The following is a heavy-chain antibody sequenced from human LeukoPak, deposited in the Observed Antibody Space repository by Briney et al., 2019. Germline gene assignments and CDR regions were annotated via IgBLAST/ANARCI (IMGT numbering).Heavy chain of an antibody. CDR3: ARDERLLSFLK. J-gene: IGHJ4*02. V-gene: IGHV1-2*02. D-gene: IGHD3-3*01. Sequence: ASVKVSCKASGYTFTGYYMHWVRQAPGQGLEWMGWINPNSGGTNYAQKFQGRVTMTRDTSISTVYMELSSLRSEDTAVYYCARDERLLSFLKWGQGTLVTVSS. CDR2: INPNSGGT. CDR1: GYTFTGYY.